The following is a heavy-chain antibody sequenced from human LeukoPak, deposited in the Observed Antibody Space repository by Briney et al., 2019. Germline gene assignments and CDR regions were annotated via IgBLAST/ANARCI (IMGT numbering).Heavy chain of an antibody. CDR2: ISSSGGSI. CDR1: GFTFSSYE. J-gene: IGHJ4*02. Sequence: GGSLRPSCAASGFTFSSYEMSWVRRAPGKGLEWVSYISSSGGSIYYADSVNGRFTVSRDNAKNSLYLQMNSLRAEDTAVYYCARDRGIAVTTGGYWGQGTLVTVSS. V-gene: IGHV3-48*03. CDR3: ARDRGIAVTTGGY. D-gene: IGHD6-19*01.